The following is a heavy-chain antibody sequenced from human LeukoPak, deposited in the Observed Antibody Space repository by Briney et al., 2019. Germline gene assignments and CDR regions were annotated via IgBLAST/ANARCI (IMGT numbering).Heavy chain of an antibody. CDR3: AREGYGS. CDR1: GFTVSHYY. CDR2: ISGSGGST. V-gene: IGHV3-53*01. D-gene: IGHD5-18*01. Sequence: SGGSLRLSCAASGFTVSHYYMTWVRQAPGKGLEWVSTISGSGGSTYYADSVKGRFTISRDNSKNTLYLQMNSLRAEDTAVYYCAREGYGSWGQGTLVTVSS. J-gene: IGHJ4*02.